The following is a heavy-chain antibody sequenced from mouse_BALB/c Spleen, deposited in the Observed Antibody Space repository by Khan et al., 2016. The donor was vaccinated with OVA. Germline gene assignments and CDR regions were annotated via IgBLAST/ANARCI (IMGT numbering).Heavy chain of an antibody. V-gene: IGHV14-3*02. CDR1: AFNIKDTY. Sequence: VQLQQLGAELVKSGATAKLSCTAPAFNIKDTYMHWLKQWPEQGLEWIGRIDPPNGNTKFDPKFQGKATITEDTSANTVYRQLSSRTSGDTAVYYGARMARKWGQGTTLTVSS. J-gene: IGHJ2*01. CDR3: ARMARK. CDR2: IDPPNGNT.